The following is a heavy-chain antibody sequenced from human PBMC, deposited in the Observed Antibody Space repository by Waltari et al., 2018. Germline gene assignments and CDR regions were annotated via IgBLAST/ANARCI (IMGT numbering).Heavy chain of an antibody. D-gene: IGHD2-15*01. CDR1: GGSISSGSYY. CDR2: IYTSGST. Sequence: QVQLQESGPGLVKPSQTLSLTCTVSGGSISSGSYYWSWIRQHAGQGLEWIGRIYTSGSTNYNPSLKSRVTISVDTSKNQFSLKLSSVTAADTAVYYCARGYCSGGSCYSSYYYMDVWGKGTTVTVSS. J-gene: IGHJ6*03. CDR3: ARGYCSGGSCYSSYYYMDV. V-gene: IGHV4-61*02.